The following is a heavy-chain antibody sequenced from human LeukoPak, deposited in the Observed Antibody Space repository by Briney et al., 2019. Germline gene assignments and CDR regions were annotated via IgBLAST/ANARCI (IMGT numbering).Heavy chain of an antibody. J-gene: IGHJ4*02. CDR2: IKSKTDGGTT. CDR1: GFTVSSNY. CDR3: TVVNYGSGSYPLGY. V-gene: IGHV3-15*01. Sequence: PGGSLRLSCAASGFTVSSNYMSWVRQAPGKGLEWVGRIKSKTDGGTTDYAAPVKGRFTISRDDSKNTLYLQMNSLKTEDTAVYYCTVVNYGSGSYPLGYWGQGTLVTVSS. D-gene: IGHD3-10*01.